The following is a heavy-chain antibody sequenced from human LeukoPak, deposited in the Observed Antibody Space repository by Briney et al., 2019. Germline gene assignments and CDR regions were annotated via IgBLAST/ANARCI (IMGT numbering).Heavy chain of an antibody. V-gene: IGHV1-18*04. CDR2: INSYNGNT. J-gene: IGHJ5*02. D-gene: IGHD3-9*01. Sequence: ASVKVSCKPSGYTFTGYYLHWVRQAPGQGLEWMGWINSYNGNTNYGQKFQGRVTMTTDTSTSTVYMELRSLRSDDTAVYYCARVGDFLTGYYNHWGQGTLVTVSS. CDR3: ARVGDFLTGYYNH. CDR1: GYTFTGYY.